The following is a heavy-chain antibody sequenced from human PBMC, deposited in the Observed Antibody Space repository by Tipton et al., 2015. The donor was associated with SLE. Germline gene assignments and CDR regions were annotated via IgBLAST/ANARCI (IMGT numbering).Heavy chain of an antibody. CDR1: GFTFSNYD. J-gene: IGHJ5*02. V-gene: IGHV3-48*01. CDR3: ARSEIYCSGGSCYSGKNWFDP. Sequence: SLRLSCAASGFTFSNYDMNWVRQAPGKGLEWVSYISSSSSTIYYADSVKGRFTISRDNAKNSLYLQMNSLRAEDTAVYYCARSEIYCSGGSCYSGKNWFDPWGQGTLVTVSS. CDR2: ISSSSSTI. D-gene: IGHD2-15*01.